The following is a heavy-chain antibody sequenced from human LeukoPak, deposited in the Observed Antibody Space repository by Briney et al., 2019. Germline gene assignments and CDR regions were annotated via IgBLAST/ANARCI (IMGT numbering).Heavy chain of an antibody. V-gene: IGHV4-34*01. D-gene: IGHD3-3*01. CDR1: GGSFSGYY. Sequence: PSETLSLTCAVYGGSFSGYYWSWIRQPPGKGLGWIGEINHSGSTNYNPSLKSRVTISVDTSKNQFSLKLSSVTAADTAVYYCARSITIFGVVQSIRRWFDPWGQGTLVTVSS. J-gene: IGHJ5*02. CDR2: INHSGST. CDR3: ARSITIFGVVQSIRRWFDP.